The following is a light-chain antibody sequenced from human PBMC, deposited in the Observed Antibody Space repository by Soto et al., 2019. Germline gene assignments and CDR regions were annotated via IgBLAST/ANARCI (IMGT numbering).Light chain of an antibody. CDR2: GAT. V-gene: IGKV3D-15*01. J-gene: IGKJ1*01. CDR3: QQHSNWPQT. Sequence: EIVITHSPATLSVSPGARAALSCRASQSVSILLAWYQQKPGQAPRLLIHGATTRATGIAARFSGSGSGTDFTLTISSLEPEDFAVYYCQQHSNWPQTFGQGTKVDIK. CDR1: QSVSIL.